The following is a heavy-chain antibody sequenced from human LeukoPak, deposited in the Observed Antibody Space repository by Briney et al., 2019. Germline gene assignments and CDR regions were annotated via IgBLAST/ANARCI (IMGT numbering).Heavy chain of an antibody. V-gene: IGHV1-18*01. Sequence: GASVKVSCKASGGTFSSYGISWVRQAPGQGLEWMGWISAYNGNTNYAQKLQGRVTMTTDTSTSTAYMELRSLRSDDTAVYYCARVYYDFWSGDYFDYWGQGTLVTVSS. CDR1: GGTFSSYG. J-gene: IGHJ4*02. D-gene: IGHD3-3*01. CDR2: ISAYNGNT. CDR3: ARVYYDFWSGDYFDY.